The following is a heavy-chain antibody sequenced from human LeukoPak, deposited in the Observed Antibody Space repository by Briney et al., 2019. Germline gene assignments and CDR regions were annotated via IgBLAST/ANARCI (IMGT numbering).Heavy chain of an antibody. CDR3: AREKPGTTYSLDY. V-gene: IGHV3-30-3*01. D-gene: IGHD1-7*01. Sequence: GGSLRLSCAASGFTFSSYAMHWVRQAPGKGLEWVAVISYDGSNKYYADSVKGRFTISRDNSKNTLYLQMNSLRAEDTAVYYCAREKPGTTYSLDYWGQGTQVTVSS. CDR2: ISYDGSNK. CDR1: GFTFSSYA. J-gene: IGHJ4*02.